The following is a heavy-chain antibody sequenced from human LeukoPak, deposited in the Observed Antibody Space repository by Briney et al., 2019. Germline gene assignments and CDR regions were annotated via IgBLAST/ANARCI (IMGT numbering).Heavy chain of an antibody. V-gene: IGHV3-11*04. Sequence: GGSLRLSCAASGFTFSDYYMNWVRQAPGKGLEWVSYISSSGSTIYYADSVKGRFTISRDNAKNSLYLQMNSLRAEDTAVYYCARGGGITMIVVVTPGGFDYWGQGTLVTVSS. CDR1: GFTFSDYY. CDR2: ISSSGSTI. D-gene: IGHD3-22*01. J-gene: IGHJ4*02. CDR3: ARGGGITMIVVVTPGGFDY.